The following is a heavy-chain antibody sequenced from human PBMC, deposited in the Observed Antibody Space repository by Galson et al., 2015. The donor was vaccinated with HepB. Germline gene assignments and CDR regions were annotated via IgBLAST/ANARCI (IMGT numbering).Heavy chain of an antibody. CDR1: GFTFSSYS. CDR2: ISVSSSTI. Sequence: SLRLSCAASGFTFSSYSMNWVRQAPGKGLQWVSYISVSSSTICYADSLKGRFTISRDNAKNSLYLQMNSLRDEDTAVYFCARGRYCTSTGCYGDFDYWGQGILVTVSS. J-gene: IGHJ4*02. V-gene: IGHV3-48*02. D-gene: IGHD2-2*01. CDR3: ARGRYCTSTGCYGDFDY.